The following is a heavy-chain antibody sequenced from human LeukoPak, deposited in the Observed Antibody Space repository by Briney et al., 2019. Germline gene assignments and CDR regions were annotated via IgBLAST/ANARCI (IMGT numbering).Heavy chain of an antibody. J-gene: IGHJ4*02. V-gene: IGHV1-2*02. CDR1: GYTFTGYY. CDR2: MNPHSGET. Sequence: GASVKASCKASGYTFTGYYIHWVRRAPGQGLECVGWMNPHSGETNYAQNFQGRVTMTRDTAISTAYLELSRLRSDDTAVYYCARVLYSSGWYDGDYWGQGTLVTVSS. D-gene: IGHD6-19*01. CDR3: ARVLYSSGWYDGDY.